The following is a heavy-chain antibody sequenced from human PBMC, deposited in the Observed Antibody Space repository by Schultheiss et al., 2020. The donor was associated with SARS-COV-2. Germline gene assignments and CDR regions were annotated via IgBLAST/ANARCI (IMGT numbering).Heavy chain of an antibody. V-gene: IGHV5-51*01. Sequence: GGSLRLSCKGSGYSFTSYWIGWVRQMPGKGLEWMGIIYPGDSDTRYSPSFQGQVTISADKSISTAYLQWSSLKASDTAMYYCASAIPAATHFDYWGQGTLVTVSS. CDR2: IYPGDSDT. CDR1: GYSFTSYW. J-gene: IGHJ4*02. D-gene: IGHD2-2*01. CDR3: ASAIPAATHFDY.